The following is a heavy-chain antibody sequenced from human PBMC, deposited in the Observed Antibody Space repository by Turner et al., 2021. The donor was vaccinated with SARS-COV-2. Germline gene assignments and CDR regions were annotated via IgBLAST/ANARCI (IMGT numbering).Heavy chain of an antibody. J-gene: IGHJ6*02. V-gene: IGHV3-74*01. CDR2: INSDGSST. CDR1: GFTFSSYW. CDR3: ARVGIVAAGPTFYYYYYGMDV. Sequence: EVQLVESGGGLVQPGGSLRLSCAASGFTFSSYWMHWVRQAPGKGLVWVSRINSDGSSTSYADSVKGRFTISRDNAKNTLYLQMNSLRAEDTAVYYCARVGIVAAGPTFYYYYYGMDVWGQGTTVTVSS. D-gene: IGHD6-13*01.